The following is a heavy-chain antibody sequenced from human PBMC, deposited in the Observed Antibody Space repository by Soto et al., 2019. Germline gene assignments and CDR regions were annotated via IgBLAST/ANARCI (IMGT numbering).Heavy chain of an antibody. V-gene: IGHV4-59*12. Sequence: SETLSLTCTVSGGSISNFYWSWIRQPPGKGLEWIGYIYYSGTTSYNPSHNSRVTISLDTSKNQFSLKLSSVIAADTAVYYCARVGGSGYYTRLYYYYGMDVWGQGTTVTVS. CDR1: GGSISNFY. CDR3: ARVGGSGYYTRLYYYYGMDV. D-gene: IGHD3-3*01. J-gene: IGHJ6*02. CDR2: IYYSGTT.